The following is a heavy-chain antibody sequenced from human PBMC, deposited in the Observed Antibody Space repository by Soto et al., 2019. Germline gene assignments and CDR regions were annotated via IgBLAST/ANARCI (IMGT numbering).Heavy chain of an antibody. Sequence: QSGGSLRLSCAASGFTFDDYAMHWVRQAPGKGLEWVSGISWNSGSIGYADSVKGRFTISRDNAKNSLYLQMNSLRAEDTALYYCAKVSYYYDSSGYYVPDAFDIWGQGTMVTVSS. J-gene: IGHJ3*02. V-gene: IGHV3-9*01. CDR1: GFTFDDYA. CDR2: ISWNSGSI. D-gene: IGHD3-22*01. CDR3: AKVSYYYDSSGYYVPDAFDI.